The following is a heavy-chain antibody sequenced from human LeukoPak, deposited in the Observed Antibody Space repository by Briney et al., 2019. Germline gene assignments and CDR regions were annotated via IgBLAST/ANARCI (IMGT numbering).Heavy chain of an antibody. J-gene: IGHJ5*02. Sequence: WASVKVSCKAPGGTFSSYAISWVRQAPGQGLEWMGGIIPIFGTANYAQKFQGRVTITTDESTSTAYMELSSLRSEDTAVYYCASVSIAARHWWFDPWGQGTLVTVSS. CDR3: ASVSIAARHWWFDP. CDR1: GGTFSSYA. D-gene: IGHD6-6*01. CDR2: IIPIFGTA. V-gene: IGHV1-69*05.